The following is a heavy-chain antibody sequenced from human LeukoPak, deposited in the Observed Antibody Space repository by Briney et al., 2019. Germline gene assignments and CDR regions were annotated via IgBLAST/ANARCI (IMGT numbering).Heavy chain of an antibody. CDR3: ARFSDGRIAVVN. V-gene: IGHV1-18*01. CDR2: ISAYNGNT. D-gene: IGHD6-19*01. J-gene: IGHJ4*02. CDR1: GYTFTSYG. Sequence: GASVKLSCKASGYTFTSYGISWVRQAPGQGLEWMGWISAYNGNTNYAQKLQGRVTLTTDTSTSTAYLELRSLRPDDTAVYYCARFSDGRIAVVNWGQGTLVTVSS.